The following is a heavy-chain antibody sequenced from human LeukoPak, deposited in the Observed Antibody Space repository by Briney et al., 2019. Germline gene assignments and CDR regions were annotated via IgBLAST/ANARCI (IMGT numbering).Heavy chain of an antibody. D-gene: IGHD1-26*01. CDR2: ISYDGSDK. J-gene: IGHJ3*02. CDR3: ARNAQVGAYAFDI. V-gene: IGHV3-30*03. Sequence: GGSLRLSCAASGFTFSSYWMSWVRQAPGKGLEWVAFISYDGSDKYYADSVKGRFTISRDNSKNTPFLQMNSLRAEDTAVYYCARNAQVGAYAFDIWGQGTMVTVSS. CDR1: GFTFSSYW.